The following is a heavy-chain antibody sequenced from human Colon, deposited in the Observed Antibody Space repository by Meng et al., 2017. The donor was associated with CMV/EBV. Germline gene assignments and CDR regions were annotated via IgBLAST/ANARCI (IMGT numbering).Heavy chain of an antibody. J-gene: IGHJ4*02. Sequence: ASVKVSCKASADTFTSYGISWVRQAPGQGLEWMGWISTYNGDTNYAQRLQGRVTMTTDTSTSTAYMELRSLRSDDTAVYYCAREHDGYWGQGTLVTVSS. CDR3: AREHDGY. CDR2: ISTYNGDT. D-gene: IGHD1-1*01. CDR1: ADTFTSYG. V-gene: IGHV1-18*01.